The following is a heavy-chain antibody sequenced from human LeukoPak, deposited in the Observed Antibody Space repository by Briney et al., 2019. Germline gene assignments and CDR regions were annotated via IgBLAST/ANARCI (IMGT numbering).Heavy chain of an antibody. D-gene: IGHD6-13*01. CDR3: ARDDGSSWYDY. Sequence: SETLSLTCTVSGGSISSSSYYWGWIRQPPGKGLEWIGYIYYSGSTNYNPSLKSRVTISVDTSKNQFSLKLSSVTAADTAAYYCARDDGSSWYDYWGQGTLVTVSS. CDR1: GGSISSSSYY. CDR2: IYYSGST. J-gene: IGHJ4*02. V-gene: IGHV4-61*01.